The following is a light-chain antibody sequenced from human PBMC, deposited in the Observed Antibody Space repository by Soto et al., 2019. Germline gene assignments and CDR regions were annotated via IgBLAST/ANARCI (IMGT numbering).Light chain of an antibody. CDR2: DAS. Sequence: EIVLTQSPVTLSLSPGERATLSCRASQSVSSYLAWYQQKPGQAPRLLFYDASNRATGIPARFSGSGSGTDFTLTISSLEPEDFAVYYCQQRSNWPITFGQGTRLEIK. CDR3: QQRSNWPIT. V-gene: IGKV3-11*01. J-gene: IGKJ5*01. CDR1: QSVSSY.